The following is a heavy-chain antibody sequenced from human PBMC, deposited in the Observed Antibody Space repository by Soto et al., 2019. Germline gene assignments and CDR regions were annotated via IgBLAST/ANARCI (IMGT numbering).Heavy chain of an antibody. CDR2: ISYDGSNK. CDR3: AKVPTPYCTNGVCYTNYFDY. V-gene: IGHV3-30*18. Sequence: SLRLSCAASGFTFSSYGMHWVRQAPGKGLEWVAVISYDGSNKYYADSVKGRFTISRDNSKNTLYLQMNSLRAEDTAVYYCAKVPTPYCTNGVCYTNYFDYWGQGTLVTVSS. J-gene: IGHJ4*02. D-gene: IGHD2-8*01. CDR1: GFTFSSYG.